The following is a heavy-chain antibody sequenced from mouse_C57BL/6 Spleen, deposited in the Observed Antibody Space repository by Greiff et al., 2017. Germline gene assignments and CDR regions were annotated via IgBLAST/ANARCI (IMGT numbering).Heavy chain of an antibody. CDR2: INPGSGGT. CDR3: ARCYYGSSYLDY. Sequence: QVQLKQSGAELVRPGTSVKVSCKASGYAFTNYLIEWVKQRPGQGLEWIGVINPGSGGTNYNEKFMGKATLTADKSSSTAYMQLSSLTSEDSAVYFCARCYYGSSYLDYWGQGTTLTVSS. CDR1: GYAFTNYL. J-gene: IGHJ2*01. D-gene: IGHD1-1*01. V-gene: IGHV1-54*01.